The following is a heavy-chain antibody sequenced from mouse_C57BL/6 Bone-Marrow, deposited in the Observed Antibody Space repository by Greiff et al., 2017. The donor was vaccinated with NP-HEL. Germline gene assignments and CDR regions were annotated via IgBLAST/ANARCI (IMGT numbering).Heavy chain of an antibody. V-gene: IGHV1-81*01. CDR3: ARGDYSNYYYYAMDY. CDR1: GYTFTSYG. J-gene: IGHJ4*01. CDR2: IYPRSGNT. D-gene: IGHD2-5*01. Sequence: LKESGEERGGPGASVKLSCKASGYTFTSYGISWVKQRTGQGLEWIGEIYPRSGNTYSTEKLTGKCTTTADKSSSTAYMELRSLTSEDSAVYFCARGDYSNYYYYAMDYWGQGTSVTVSS.